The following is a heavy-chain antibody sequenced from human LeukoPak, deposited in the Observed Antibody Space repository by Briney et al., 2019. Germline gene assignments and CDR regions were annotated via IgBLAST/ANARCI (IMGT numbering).Heavy chain of an antibody. CDR1: GFTFNNYG. J-gene: IGHJ4*02. CDR2: IGSGGGPI. V-gene: IGHV3-48*04. CDR3: ARALRDSSWYYEY. D-gene: IGHD6-13*01. Sequence: GGSLRLSCAASGFTFNNYGMHWVRQAPWKGQEWVSYIGSGGGPIYYADSVKGRFTISRDNAKSSLYLQMNSLRAEDTALYYCARALRDSSWYYEYWGQGTLVTVSS.